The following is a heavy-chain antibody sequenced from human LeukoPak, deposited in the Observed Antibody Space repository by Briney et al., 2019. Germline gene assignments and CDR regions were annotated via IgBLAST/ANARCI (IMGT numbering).Heavy chain of an antibody. J-gene: IGHJ4*02. Sequence: GESLRLSCAASGFSFSSSGINWVRQAPGKGLEWVSSIGSTGTDRYYADSVKGRFTISRDNAKNSLYLQMNSLRAEDTAVYYCATETIGRHYDYWGQGTLLTVSS. D-gene: IGHD1-14*01. CDR2: IGSTGTDR. CDR3: ATETIGRHYDY. CDR1: GFSFSSSG. V-gene: IGHV3-21*01.